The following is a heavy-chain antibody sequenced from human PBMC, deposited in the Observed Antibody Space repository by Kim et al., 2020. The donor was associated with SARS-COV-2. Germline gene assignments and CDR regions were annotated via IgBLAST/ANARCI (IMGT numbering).Heavy chain of an antibody. D-gene: IGHD2-2*01. CDR2: MNPNSGNT. J-gene: IGHJ6*03. CDR1: GYTFTSYD. Sequence: ASVKVSCKASGYTFTSYDINWVRQATGQGLEWMGWMNPNSGNTGYAQKFQGRVTMTRNTSISTAYMELSSLRSEDTAVYYCARGVKVPAAIWISYYYYYIGVWGKGTTVTDSS. V-gene: IGHV1-8*01. CDR3: ARGVKVPAAIWISYYYYYIGV.